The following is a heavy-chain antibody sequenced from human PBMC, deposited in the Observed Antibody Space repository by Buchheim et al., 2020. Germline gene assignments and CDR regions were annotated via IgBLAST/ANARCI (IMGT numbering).Heavy chain of an antibody. D-gene: IGHD3-10*01. CDR1: AFTFSDYY. CDR2: ISSATSYT. J-gene: IGHJ4*02. CDR3: ARVLDYYGTGGYSGAADH. Sequence: QVQLVESGGALVKPGGSLKLSCAASAFTFSDYYMSWIRQAPGKGLEWVAYISSATSYTDYADSVKGRFTVSRDNARNSLYLQMNSLRAEDTAVYYCARVLDYYGTGGYSGAADHWGQGTL. V-gene: IGHV3-11*06.